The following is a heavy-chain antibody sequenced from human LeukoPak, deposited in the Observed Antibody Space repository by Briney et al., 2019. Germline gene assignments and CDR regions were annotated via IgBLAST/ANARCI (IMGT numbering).Heavy chain of an antibody. CDR2: IKQDGSEK. D-gene: IGHD3-22*01. CDR3: AKAPYYDSSGYYYFYYGMDV. CDR1: GFTLSSYW. V-gene: IGHV3-7*03. J-gene: IGHJ6*02. Sequence: GGSLRLSCAASGFTLSSYWMSWVRQAPGKGLEWVANIKQDGSEKYYVDSVKGRFTISRDNAKNSLYLQMNSLRAEDTAVYYCAKAPYYDSSGYYYFYYGMDVWGQGTTVTVSS.